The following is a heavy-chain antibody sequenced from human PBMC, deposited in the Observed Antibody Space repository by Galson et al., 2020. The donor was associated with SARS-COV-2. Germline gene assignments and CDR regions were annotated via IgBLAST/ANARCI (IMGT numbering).Heavy chain of an antibody. Sequence: GGSLRLSCVGSGFPFSSFTMHWVRQAPGKGPEWVPSISSGSSYIYYGDSVKGRFTISRDNAKNSLYLQMNSPRAEDTAVYYCAREVSIMTSMTSWGAHNWFDPWGQGTLVTVSS. CDR1: GFPFSSFT. CDR2: ISSGSSYI. D-gene: IGHD3-16*01. V-gene: IGHV3-21*01. CDR3: AREVSIMTSMTSWGAHNWFDP. J-gene: IGHJ5*02.